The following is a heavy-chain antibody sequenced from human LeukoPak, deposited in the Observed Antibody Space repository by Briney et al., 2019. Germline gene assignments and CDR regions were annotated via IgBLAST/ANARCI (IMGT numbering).Heavy chain of an antibody. J-gene: IGHJ4*02. CDR3: ARGEYQLPSPFDY. CDR1: GGSISTYY. V-gene: IGHV4-59*12. Sequence: PSETLSLTCTVSGGSISTYYWSWIRQPPGKGLEWIGYMYYSGSTNYNPSLKSRVTISVDRSKNQFSLKLSSVTAADTAVYYCARGEYQLPSPFDYWGQGTLVTVSS. D-gene: IGHD2-2*01. CDR2: MYYSGST.